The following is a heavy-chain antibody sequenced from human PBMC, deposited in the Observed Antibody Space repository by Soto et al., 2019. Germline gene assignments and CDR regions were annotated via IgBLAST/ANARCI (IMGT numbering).Heavy chain of an antibody. Sequence: QITLKESGPTLVKPTQTLTLTCTFSGFSLSTSGVGVAWIRQPPGQALEWLALTYWDDDKRSSPSLKSRLTITKDTSKNQVVLTLTNMDPVDAGTYYCAHKGGRGAGMDVWGQGTTVTVSS. CDR1: GFSLSTSGVG. CDR2: TYWDDDK. J-gene: IGHJ6*02. CDR3: AHKGGRGAGMDV. V-gene: IGHV2-5*02. D-gene: IGHD2-15*01.